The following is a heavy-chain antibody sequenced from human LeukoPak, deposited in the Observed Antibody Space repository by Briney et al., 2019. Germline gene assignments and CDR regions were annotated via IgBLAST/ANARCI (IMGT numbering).Heavy chain of an antibody. V-gene: IGHV4-34*01. CDR1: GGPFSGYY. CDR2: INHSGST. J-gene: IGHJ6*02. Sequence: SETLSLTCAVYGGPFSGYYWSWIRQPPGKGLEWIGEINHSGSTNYNPSLKSRVTISVDTSKNQFSLKLSSVTAADTAVYYCARGFERRYYYYGMDVWGQGTTVTVSS. D-gene: IGHD1-1*01. CDR3: ARGFERRYYYYGMDV.